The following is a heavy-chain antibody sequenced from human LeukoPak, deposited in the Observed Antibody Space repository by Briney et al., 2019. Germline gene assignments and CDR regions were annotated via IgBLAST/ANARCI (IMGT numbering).Heavy chain of an antibody. D-gene: IGHD2-15*01. J-gene: IGHJ4*02. CDR2: INHSGST. V-gene: IGHV4-34*01. CDR1: GGSFSGYY. CDR3: ARGLHCSGGSCYSADY. Sequence: SETLSLTCAVYGGSFSGYYWSWIRQPPGKGLEWMGEINHSGSTNYNPSLKSRVTISVDTPKNQFSLKLSSVTAADTAVYYCARGLHCSGGSCYSADYWGQGTLVTVSS.